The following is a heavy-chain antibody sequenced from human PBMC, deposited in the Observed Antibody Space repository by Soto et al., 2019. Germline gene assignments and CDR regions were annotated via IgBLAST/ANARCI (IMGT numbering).Heavy chain of an antibody. CDR1: GGSISSSSYF. J-gene: IGHJ4*02. D-gene: IGHD5-12*01. CDR2: IYYSGST. Sequence: QLQLQESGPGLVKPSETLSLTCTVSGGSISSSSYFWGWIRQPPGKGLEWIGSIYYSGSTHYDPSLKSRVTISVDTSKKQFSLKLNSVTAADTAVYYCARSDGGYSAYDPSRFDFWGQGTLVTVSS. V-gene: IGHV4-39*01. CDR3: ARSDGGYSAYDPSRFDF.